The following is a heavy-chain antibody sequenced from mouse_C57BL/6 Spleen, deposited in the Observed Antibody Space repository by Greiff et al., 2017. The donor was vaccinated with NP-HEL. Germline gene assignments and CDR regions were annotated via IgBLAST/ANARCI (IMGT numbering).Heavy chain of an antibody. CDR1: GFTFSNYW. Sequence: EVKVEESGGGLVQPGGSMKLSCVASGFTFSNYWMNWVRQSPEKGLEWVAQIRLKSDNYATHYAESVKGRFTISRDDSKSSVYLQMNSLRAEDTGIYYCTGGIYDGYPFAYWGQGTLVTVSA. CDR2: IRLKSDNYAT. D-gene: IGHD2-3*01. CDR3: TGGIYDGYPFAY. V-gene: IGHV6-3*01. J-gene: IGHJ3*01.